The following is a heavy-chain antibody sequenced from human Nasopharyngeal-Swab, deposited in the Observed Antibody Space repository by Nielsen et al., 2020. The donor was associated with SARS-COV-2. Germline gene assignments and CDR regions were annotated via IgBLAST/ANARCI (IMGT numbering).Heavy chain of an antibody. CDR3: ARVGYSYGYADY. CDR2: IKPSGGST. J-gene: IGHJ4*02. CDR1: GYTFTSYY. Sequence: ASVKVSCKASGYTFTSYYMHWVRQAPGQGLEWMGIIKPSGGSTSYAQKFQGGVTMTRDTSTSTVYMELSSLRSEDTAVYYCARVGYSYGYADYWGQGTLVTVSS. V-gene: IGHV1-46*01. D-gene: IGHD5-18*01.